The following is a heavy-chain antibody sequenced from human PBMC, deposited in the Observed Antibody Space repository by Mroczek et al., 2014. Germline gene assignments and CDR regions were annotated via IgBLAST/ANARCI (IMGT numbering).Heavy chain of an antibody. CDR2: ISYDGSNK. CDR1: GFTFSSYA. Sequence: ESGGGVVQPGRSLRLSCAASGFTFSSYAMHWVRQAPGKGLEWVAVISYDGSNKYYADSVKGRFTISRDNSKNTLYLQMNSLRAEDTAVYYCVGMRREPAAAGTVADYWGQGTLVTVSS. J-gene: IGHJ4*02. CDR3: VGMRREPAAAGTVADY. D-gene: IGHD6-13*01. V-gene: IGHV3-30-3*01.